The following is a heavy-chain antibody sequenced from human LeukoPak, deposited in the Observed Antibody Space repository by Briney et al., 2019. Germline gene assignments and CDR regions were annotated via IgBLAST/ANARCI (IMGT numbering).Heavy chain of an antibody. D-gene: IGHD3-3*01. CDR1: GFTVSSNY. CDR3: ARATYYDFWSGYYPYFDY. V-gene: IGHV3-53*01. CDR2: IYSGGST. Sequence: GASVRLSFAASGFTVSSNYMSWVRQAPEKGLEWVSVIYSGGSTYYADSVKGRFTISRDNSKNTLYLQMNSLRAEDTAVYYCARATYYDFWSGYYPYFDYWGQGTLVTVSS. J-gene: IGHJ4*02.